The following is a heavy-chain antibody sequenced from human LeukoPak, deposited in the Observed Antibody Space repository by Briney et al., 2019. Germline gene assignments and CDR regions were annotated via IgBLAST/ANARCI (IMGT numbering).Heavy chain of an antibody. J-gene: IGHJ4*02. V-gene: IGHV3-7*01. CDR2: IKQDGSEK. D-gene: IGHD3-3*01. CDR3: ARRGDFWSGYSGDY. CDR1: GFTFSSYW. Sequence: TGGSLRLSCAAWGFTFSSYWMSWVRQAPGKGLEWVANIKQDGSEKYYVDSVKGRFTISRDNAKNSLYLQMNSLRAEDTAVYYCARRGDFWSGYSGDYWGQGTLVTVSS.